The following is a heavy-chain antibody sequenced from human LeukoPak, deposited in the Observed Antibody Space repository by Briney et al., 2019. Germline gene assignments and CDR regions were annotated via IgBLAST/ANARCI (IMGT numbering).Heavy chain of an antibody. V-gene: IGHV1-18*01. J-gene: IGHJ4*02. CDR2: ISAYNGNT. D-gene: IGHD3-22*01. CDR3: ARGNQKYYDSSGYIDY. CDR1: GYTFTSYG. Sequence: ASVKVSCKASGYTFTSYGISWVRQAPGQGLEWMGWISAYNGNTNYAQKLQGRVTMTTDTSTRTAYMELRSLRSDDTAVYYCARGNQKYYDSSGYIDYWGQGTLVTVSS.